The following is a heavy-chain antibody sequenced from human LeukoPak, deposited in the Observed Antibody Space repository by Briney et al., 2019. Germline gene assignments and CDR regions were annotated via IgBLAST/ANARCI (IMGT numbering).Heavy chain of an antibody. J-gene: IGHJ3*02. CDR2: IYTSGST. D-gene: IGHD3-3*01. CDR1: GGSISSYY. Sequence: SETLSLTCTVSGGSISSYYWSWIRQPAGKGLEWIGRIYTSGSTNYNPSLKSRVTMSVDTSKNQFSLKLSSVTAADTAVYYCARDREGFWSGAAPIPFDIWGQGTMVTVSS. CDR3: ARDREGFWSGAAPIPFDI. V-gene: IGHV4-4*07.